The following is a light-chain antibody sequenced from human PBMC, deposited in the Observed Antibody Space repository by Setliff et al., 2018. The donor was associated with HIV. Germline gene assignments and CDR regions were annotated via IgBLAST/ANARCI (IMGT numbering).Light chain of an antibody. CDR1: SSDVGRYNL. CDR2: QST. V-gene: IGLV2-23*01. J-gene: IGLJ1*01. CDR3: CSNTGSNTYV. Sequence: QSVLAQPASVSGSPGQSITISCTGTSSDVGRYNLVSWYQQHPGKAPKLMIYQSTKRPSGVSKRFSGSKSGNKESLTISGLQAEDEADYYCCSNTGSNTYVFGTGTKVTVL.